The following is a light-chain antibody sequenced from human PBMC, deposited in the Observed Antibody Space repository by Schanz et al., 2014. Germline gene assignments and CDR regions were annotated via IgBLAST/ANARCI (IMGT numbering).Light chain of an antibody. CDR1: QSVPRSNNY. CDR2: GAS. Sequence: EIVLTQSPGTLSLSPGERATLSCRASQSVPRSNNYLTWYQQKPGQAPRLLIYGASTRATGIPDRFSGSGSGTDFTLTISRLEPEDFAVYYCQYYGTSFWTFGQGTKVEV. V-gene: IGKV3-20*01. J-gene: IGKJ1*01. CDR3: QYYGTSFWT.